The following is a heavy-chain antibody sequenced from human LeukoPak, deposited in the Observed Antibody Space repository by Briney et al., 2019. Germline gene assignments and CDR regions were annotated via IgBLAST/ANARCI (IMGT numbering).Heavy chain of an antibody. V-gene: IGHV4-34*01. Sequence: SETLSLTCAVYGGSFSGYYWTWIRQPPGKGLEWIGEINHSGSTNYNPSLKSRVTISIDTSKNQFSLKLSSVTAADTAVYYCARATFDRRGYYDEGEYWGQGTLVTVSS. CDR1: GGSFSGYY. D-gene: IGHD3-22*01. CDR2: INHSGST. CDR3: ARATFDRRGYYDEGEY. J-gene: IGHJ4*02.